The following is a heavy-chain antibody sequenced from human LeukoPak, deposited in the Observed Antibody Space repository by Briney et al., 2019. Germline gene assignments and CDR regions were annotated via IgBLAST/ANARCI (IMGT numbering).Heavy chain of an antibody. CDR2: IYTSGST. CDR3: ARDRCSSTSCRYYYYMDV. J-gene: IGHJ6*03. Sequence: SETLSLTCTVSDDSITMYYWSWIRQPAGKGLEWIGRIYTSGSTNYNPSLKSRVTISVDTSKNQFSLKLSSVTAADTAVYYCARDRCSSTSCRYYYYMDVWGKGTTVTISS. V-gene: IGHV4-4*07. D-gene: IGHD2-2*01. CDR1: DDSITMYY.